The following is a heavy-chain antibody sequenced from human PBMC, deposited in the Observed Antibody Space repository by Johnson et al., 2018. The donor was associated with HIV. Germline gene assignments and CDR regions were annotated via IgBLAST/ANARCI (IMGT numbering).Heavy chain of an antibody. D-gene: IGHD3-22*01. Sequence: VQLVESGGGVVQPGRSLRLSCAASGFTFSSYAMSWVRQAPGKGLEWVSAISGSGGSTYYADSVKGRFTISRDTSKNTLYLQMNSLRAEDTAVYYCAWDYYGSSGGFDIWGQGTMVTVSS. J-gene: IGHJ3*02. V-gene: IGHV3-23*04. CDR1: GFTFSSYA. CDR2: ISGSGGST. CDR3: AWDYYGSSGGFDI.